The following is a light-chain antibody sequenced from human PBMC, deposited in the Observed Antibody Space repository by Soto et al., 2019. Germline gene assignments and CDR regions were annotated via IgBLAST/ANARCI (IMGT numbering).Light chain of an antibody. Sequence: EIALTQSPGTLSLSPGERATLSCRASQSVSSSYLAWYQQKPGQAPRLLIYGASSRATGIPDRFSGSGSGTDFTLTISGLEPEDFAVYYCQQYGSSPYTFGQGTKLEIK. V-gene: IGKV3-20*01. CDR2: GAS. CDR1: QSVSSSY. CDR3: QQYGSSPYT. J-gene: IGKJ2*01.